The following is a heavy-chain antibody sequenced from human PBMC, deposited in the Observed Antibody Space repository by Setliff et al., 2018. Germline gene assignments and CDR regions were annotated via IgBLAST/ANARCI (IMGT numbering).Heavy chain of an antibody. Sequence: SVKVSCKAPGGSFSSYAIIWVRQAPGQGLELMGGIIPAFTTANYAPNFHGRLRITADESTSTAYMELSSLRSDDTAIYFCARHSGRYYVPGTLDSWGQGTLVTVSS. CDR1: GGSFSSYA. V-gene: IGHV1-69*13. CDR3: ARHSGRYYVPGTLDS. J-gene: IGHJ4*02. CDR2: IIPAFTTA. D-gene: IGHD1-26*01.